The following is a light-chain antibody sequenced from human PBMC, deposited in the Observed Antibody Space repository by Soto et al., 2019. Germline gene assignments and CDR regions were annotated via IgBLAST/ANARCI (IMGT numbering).Light chain of an antibody. CDR3: QHYNSYSEA. V-gene: IGKV1-9*01. Sequence: QLTQSPSSLSASVGDRVTITCRASQVIATHVAWYQQKPGQAPNLLIYAASTLQSGVPSRFSGGGSGTDFTLTISSLQPDDFATYYCQHYNSYSEAFGQGTKVDIK. CDR2: AAS. CDR1: QVIATH. J-gene: IGKJ1*01.